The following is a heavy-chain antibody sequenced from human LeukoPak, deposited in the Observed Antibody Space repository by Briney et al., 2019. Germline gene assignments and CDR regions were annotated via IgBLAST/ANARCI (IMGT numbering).Heavy chain of an antibody. CDR1: GFTFSSYG. Sequence: PGGSLRLSCAASGFTFSSYGMHWVRQAPGKGLEWVAFIRYDGSNKYYADSVKGRFTISRDNSKNTLYLQMNSLRAEDTAVYYCAKDPVGYYYDSSGYPTHFEYWGRGTMVTVSS. J-gene: IGHJ4*02. CDR3: AKDPVGYYYDSSGYPTHFEY. CDR2: IRYDGSNK. D-gene: IGHD3-22*01. V-gene: IGHV3-30*02.